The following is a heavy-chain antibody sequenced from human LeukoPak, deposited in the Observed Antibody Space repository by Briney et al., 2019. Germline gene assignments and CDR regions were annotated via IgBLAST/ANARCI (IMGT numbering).Heavy chain of an antibody. Sequence: GGSLRLSCAASGFTFSSYSMNWVRQAPGKGLEWVSYISSGSTTIYYADSVKGRFTISRDNAKNSLFLQINSLRAEDTAVYYCARDPNPNVRDWGAFDIWGQGTMVTVSS. J-gene: IGHJ3*02. CDR3: ARDPNPNVRDWGAFDI. CDR2: ISSGSTTI. CDR1: GFTFSSYS. D-gene: IGHD7-27*01. V-gene: IGHV3-48*01.